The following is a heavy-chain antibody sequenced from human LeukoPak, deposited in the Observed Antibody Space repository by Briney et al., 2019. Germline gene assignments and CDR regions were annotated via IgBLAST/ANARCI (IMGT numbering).Heavy chain of an antibody. CDR3: ARDTIWGRGSYLDV. Sequence: TSVKVSCKASGYTFTSYYMHWVRQAPGEGLEWMGIINPITGSTNYAQKFQGTVTMTRDTSTSTVYMDLRSLRSEDTAVYYCARDTIWGRGSYLDVWGRGTLVTVSS. D-gene: IGHD3-10*01. J-gene: IGHJ2*01. CDR1: GYTFTSYY. CDR2: INPITGST. V-gene: IGHV1-46*01.